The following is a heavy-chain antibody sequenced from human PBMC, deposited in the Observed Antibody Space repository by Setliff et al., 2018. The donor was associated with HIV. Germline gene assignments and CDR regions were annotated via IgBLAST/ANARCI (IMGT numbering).Heavy chain of an antibody. CDR3: ARILQDPFSHFYYYFYMDV. D-gene: IGHD3-3*02. CDR1: GFSLSTSGVC. Sequence: SGPTLVNPTQTLTLTCTFSGFSLSTSGVCVGWIRQPPGKALEWLALIYWDDDKRYSPSLKSRLTITRDTSKNQVVLTMTNMDPVDTATYYCARILQDPFSHFYYYFYMDVWGKGTTVTVSS. V-gene: IGHV2-5*02. J-gene: IGHJ6*03. CDR2: IYWDDDK.